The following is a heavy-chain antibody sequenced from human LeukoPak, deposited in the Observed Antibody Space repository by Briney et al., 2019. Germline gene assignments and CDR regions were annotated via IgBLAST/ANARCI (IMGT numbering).Heavy chain of an antibody. Sequence: PSETLSLTCTVSGGSISSSTYYCVWTRQPPGKGLEWIGSIYYSGSTYYNPSLKSRVTISGDTSKNQFSLKLNSVTAADTAVYYCARLQYCTDGVCSFAFDIWRQGTMVTDSS. CDR1: GGSISSSTYY. J-gene: IGHJ3*02. CDR3: ARLQYCTDGVCSFAFDI. D-gene: IGHD2-8*01. V-gene: IGHV4-39*01. CDR2: IYYSGST.